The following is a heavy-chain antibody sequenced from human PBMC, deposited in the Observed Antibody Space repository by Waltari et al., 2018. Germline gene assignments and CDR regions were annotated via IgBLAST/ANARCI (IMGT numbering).Heavy chain of an antibody. CDR2: IRSKANGETT. D-gene: IGHD2-21*02. Sequence: EVQLVESGGGLVQPGRSLRLSCTASGFTFGDYGLNWFRQAPGKGLEWLGCIRSKANGETTDYAASVKGRFSISRDDSKSIAYLQMNSLKVEDTAVYYCTRASSNIVVVTRHFDYWGQGTLVTVSS. CDR3: TRASSNIVVVTRHFDY. J-gene: IGHJ4*02. CDR1: GFTFGDYG. V-gene: IGHV3-49*03.